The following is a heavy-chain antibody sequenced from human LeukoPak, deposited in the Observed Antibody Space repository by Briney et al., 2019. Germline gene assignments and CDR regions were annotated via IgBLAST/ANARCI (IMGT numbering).Heavy chain of an antibody. CDR2: IYYSGNT. CDR1: GVSISSSNSY. V-gene: IGHV4-39*01. CDR3: ARQKYGSGSYYNWFDP. J-gene: IGHJ5*02. D-gene: IGHD3-10*01. Sequence: SETLSLTCTVSGVSISSSNSYWGWIRQPPGKGLEWIGSIYYSGNTYYNASLKSQVSISIDTSKNQFSLRLTSVTAADTAVYYCARQKYGSGSYYNWFDPWGQGTLVTVSS.